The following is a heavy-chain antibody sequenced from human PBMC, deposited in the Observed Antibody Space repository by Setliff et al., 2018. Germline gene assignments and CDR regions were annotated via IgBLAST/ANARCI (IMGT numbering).Heavy chain of an antibody. Sequence: PGGSLRLSCAASEFTLSTYWIHWVRQAPRKGLVWVSRINSDGSTTTYADSVKGRFTISRDNGKNTVYLQMNSLRAEDTAVYYCAKYYSDNSGPRGAFDYWGQGTLVTVSS. CDR2: INSDGSTT. CDR1: EFTLSTYW. V-gene: IGHV3-74*01. D-gene: IGHD3-22*01. CDR3: AKYYSDNSGPRGAFDY. J-gene: IGHJ4*02.